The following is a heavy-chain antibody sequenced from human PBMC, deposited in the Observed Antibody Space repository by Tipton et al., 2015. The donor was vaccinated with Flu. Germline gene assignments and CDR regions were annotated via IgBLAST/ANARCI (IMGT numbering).Heavy chain of an antibody. Sequence: SLRLSCAPSGFTLTPYSMNWVRQAPGKGLEWVALISRNSTFKYYADSVKGRFTISRDNTKNSLWLQMNSLRVEDTAIYYCAKDGWDTSGWYPFDYWGQGTLVTVSA. CDR2: ISRNSTFK. D-gene: IGHD6-19*01. CDR3: AKDGWDTSGWYPFDY. V-gene: IGHV3-21*01. CDR1: GFTLTPYS. J-gene: IGHJ4*02.